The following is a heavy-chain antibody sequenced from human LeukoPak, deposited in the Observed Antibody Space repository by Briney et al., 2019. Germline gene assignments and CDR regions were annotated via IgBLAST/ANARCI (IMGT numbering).Heavy chain of an antibody. V-gene: IGHV3-23*01. CDR2: INVSGGST. D-gene: IGHD3-9*01. Sequence: GGPVSLLYCASGFTFSSYAMLWVRQAPGKGREGVSAINVSGGSTYYAHPVKGRFTHSRDNSKNTPYLKINSVRAEDTAVYSCAKDPVYYDILPADFYCWGQGTLVTVS. J-gene: IGHJ4*02. CDR3: AKDPVYYDILPADFYC. CDR1: GFTFSSYA.